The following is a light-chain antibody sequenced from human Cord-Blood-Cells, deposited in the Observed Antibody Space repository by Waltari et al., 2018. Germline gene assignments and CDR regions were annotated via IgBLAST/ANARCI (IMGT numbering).Light chain of an antibody. V-gene: IGLV3-21*04. CDR1: NIGSKS. J-gene: IGLJ2*01. CDR2: YDS. Sequence: SYVLTQPPSVSVAPGKTARITCGGNNIGSKSVHWYQQKPGQAPVLVIYYDSDRPSGVAGRCCGANAGNTATLAISSVEDGEEADDYCQVWDSSSDHVVFGGGTKLTVL. CDR3: QVWDSSSDHVV.